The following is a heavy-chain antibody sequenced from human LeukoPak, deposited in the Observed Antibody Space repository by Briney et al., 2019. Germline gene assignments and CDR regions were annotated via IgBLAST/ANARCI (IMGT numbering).Heavy chain of an antibody. CDR3: ARDARRDCGGDCLDY. CDR1: GGSISSYY. Sequence: SETLSLTCTVSGGSISSYYWSWIRQPAGKGLEWIGRIYTSGSTNCNPSLKSRVTMSVDTSKNQFSLKLSSVTAADTAVYYCARDARRDCGGDCLDYWGQGTLVTVSS. CDR2: IYTSGST. J-gene: IGHJ4*02. V-gene: IGHV4-4*07. D-gene: IGHD2-21*01.